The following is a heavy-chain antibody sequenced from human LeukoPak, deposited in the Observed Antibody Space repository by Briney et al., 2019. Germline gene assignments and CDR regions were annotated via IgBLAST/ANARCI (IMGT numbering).Heavy chain of an antibody. D-gene: IGHD5-24*01. CDR1: GFTSSSYG. CDR3: AKSGRDGYNRFGDY. V-gene: IGHV3-30*18. CDR2: ISYDGSNK. Sequence: PGGSLRLSCAASGFTSSSYGMHWVRQAPGKGLEWVAVISYDGSNKYYADSVKGRFTISRDNSKNTLYLQMNSLRAEDTAVYYCAKSGRDGYNRFGDYWGQGTLVTVSS. J-gene: IGHJ4*02.